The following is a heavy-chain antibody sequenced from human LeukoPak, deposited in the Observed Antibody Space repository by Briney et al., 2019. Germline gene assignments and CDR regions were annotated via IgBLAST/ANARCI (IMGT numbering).Heavy chain of an antibody. Sequence: GGSLRLSCAASGFTFSSYGMHWVRQAPGKGLEWVAVIWYDGSNKYYADSVKGRFTISRDNSKNTLYLQMNSLRAEDTAVYYCARGGGSGSYEDWFDPWGQGTVVTVSS. CDR3: ARGGGSGSYEDWFDP. V-gene: IGHV3-33*01. CDR1: GFTFSSYG. CDR2: IWYDGSNK. D-gene: IGHD3-10*01. J-gene: IGHJ5*02.